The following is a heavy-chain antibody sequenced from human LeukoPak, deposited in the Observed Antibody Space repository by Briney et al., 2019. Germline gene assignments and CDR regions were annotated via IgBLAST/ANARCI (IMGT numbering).Heavy chain of an antibody. V-gene: IGHV3-30*02. CDR3: AGDHYYHASRGFLSFLKRGDYFDY. CDR2: IRYDGSNK. D-gene: IGHD3-22*01. Sequence: GGSLRLSCAASGFTFSTYGMHWVRQAPGKGLEWVAFIRYDGSNKYYADSVKGRFTISRDISKNTLYLQMNSLRAEDTAVYYCAGDHYYHASRGFLSFLKRGDYFDYWGQGTLVTVSS. CDR1: GFTFSTYG. J-gene: IGHJ4*02.